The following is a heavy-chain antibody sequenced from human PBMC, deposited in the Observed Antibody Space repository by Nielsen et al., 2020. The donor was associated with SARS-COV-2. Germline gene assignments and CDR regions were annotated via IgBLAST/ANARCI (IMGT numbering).Heavy chain of an antibody. CDR3: ARARPLVRGVIDAFDI. D-gene: IGHD3-10*01. V-gene: IGHV1-46*01. Sequence: ASVKVSCKASGYTFTSYDINWVRQAPGQGLEWMGIINPSGGSTSYAQKFQGRVTMTRDTSTSTVYMELSSLRSEDTAVYYCARARPLVRGVIDAFDIWGQGTMVTVSS. CDR1: GYTFTSYD. J-gene: IGHJ3*02. CDR2: INPSGGST.